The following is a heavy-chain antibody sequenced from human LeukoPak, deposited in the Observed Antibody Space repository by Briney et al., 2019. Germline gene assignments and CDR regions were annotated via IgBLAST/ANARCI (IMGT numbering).Heavy chain of an antibody. J-gene: IGHJ5*02. D-gene: IGHD3-10*01. V-gene: IGHV1-2*02. CDR2: IKPNSGGT. CDR3: ATHILVRDIINWFDP. Sequence: ASVKVSCKASGYSFADYYMHWVRQAPGQGLEWMGWIKPNSGGTRSAQKFQGRVTMTRDTSISTAYMELSSLRYDDTAVYYCATHILVRDIINWFDPWGQGTLVTVSS. CDR1: GYSFADYY.